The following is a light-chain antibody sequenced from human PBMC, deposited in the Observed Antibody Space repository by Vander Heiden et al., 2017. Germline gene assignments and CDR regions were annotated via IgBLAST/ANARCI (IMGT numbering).Light chain of an antibody. J-gene: IGKJ3*01. CDR1: QSVSSY. Sequence: EIVLTQSPATLSLSPGERATLSCRASQSVSSYLAWYQQKPGQAPRLLIYDASNRATGIKARFSGSGDGTDVTLTISSLEPEDFAVYYCQQRSNGPPSFTFGHGTKVDIK. V-gene: IGKV3-11*01. CDR2: DAS. CDR3: QQRSNGPPSFT.